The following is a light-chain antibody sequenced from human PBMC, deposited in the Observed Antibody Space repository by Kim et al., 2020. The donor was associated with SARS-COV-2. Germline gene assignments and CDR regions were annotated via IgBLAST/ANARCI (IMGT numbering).Light chain of an antibody. CDR3: QQSYSTLYS. CDR2: GTS. V-gene: IGKV1-39*01. CDR1: QSISSY. Sequence: SASVGDRVTIACRESQSISSYLNWYQQKPRKAPELLICGTSRLQSGVPSRFSGSGSETEFTLTINSLQPEDFATYYCQQSYSTLYSFGQGTKLEI. J-gene: IGKJ2*03.